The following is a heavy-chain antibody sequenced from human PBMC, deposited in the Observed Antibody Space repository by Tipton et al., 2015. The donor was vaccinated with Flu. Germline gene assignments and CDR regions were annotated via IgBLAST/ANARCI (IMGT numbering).Heavy chain of an antibody. CDR1: GFTFSSYS. CDR2: ISSSSSYI. V-gene: IGHV3-21*04. CDR3: ARATLYATGAFDI. J-gene: IGHJ3*02. D-gene: IGHD2/OR15-2a*01. Sequence: GSLRLSCAASGFTFSSYSMNWVRQAPGKGLEWVSSISSSSSYIYYADSVKGRFTISRDNAKNSLYLQMNSLRAEDTALYHCARATLYATGAFDIWGQGTMVTVSS.